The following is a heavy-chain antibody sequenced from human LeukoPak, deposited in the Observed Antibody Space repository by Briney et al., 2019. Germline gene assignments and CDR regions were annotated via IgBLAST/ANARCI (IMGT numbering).Heavy chain of an antibody. D-gene: IGHD2-15*01. CDR2: ISGNSGST. V-gene: IGHV3-23*01. Sequence: GGSLRLSCTASGFTFGDYAMSWFRQAPGKGLEWVSGISGNSGSTYYADSVKGRFTISRDNSKNTLYLQMNSLRAEDTAVYYCASTPVVVVAAGVNFDYWGQGTLVTVSS. CDR1: GFTFGDYA. CDR3: ASTPVVVVAAGVNFDY. J-gene: IGHJ4*02.